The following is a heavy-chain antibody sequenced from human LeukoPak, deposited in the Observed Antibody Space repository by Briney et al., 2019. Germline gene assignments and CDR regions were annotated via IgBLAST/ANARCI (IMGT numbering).Heavy chain of an antibody. D-gene: IGHD3-10*01. CDR3: AMRWWRLGENYFDY. CDR2: IIPILGIA. V-gene: IGHV1-69*04. J-gene: IGHJ4*02. CDR1: GYTFTSYG. Sequence: GASVTVSCKASGYTFTSYGISWVRQAPGQGLEWMGRIIPILGIANYAQKFQGRVTITADKSTSTAYMGLSSLRSEDTAVYYCAMRWWRLGENYFDYWGQGTLVTVSS.